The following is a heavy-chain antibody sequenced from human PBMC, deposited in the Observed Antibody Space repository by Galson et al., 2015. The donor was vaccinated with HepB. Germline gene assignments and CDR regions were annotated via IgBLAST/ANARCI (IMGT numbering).Heavy chain of an antibody. D-gene: IGHD3-22*01. V-gene: IGHV3-30*18. CDR1: GFTFRSYG. J-gene: IGHJ4*02. CDR2: ISYDGSNK. CDR3: AKEFGYDSSGLAGY. Sequence: SLRLSCAASGFTFRSYGMHWVRQAPGKGLEWVAVISYDGSNKYYADSVKGRFTISRDNSKNTLYVQMNSLRAEDTAVYYCAKEFGYDSSGLAGYWGQGTLVTVSS.